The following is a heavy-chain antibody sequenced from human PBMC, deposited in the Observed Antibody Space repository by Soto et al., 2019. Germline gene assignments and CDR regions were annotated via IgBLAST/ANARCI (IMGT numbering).Heavy chain of an antibody. V-gene: IGHV4-39*01. CDR1: GGSISSSSYY. J-gene: IGHJ4*02. Sequence: QLQLQESGPGLVKPSETLSLTCTVSGGSISSSSYYWGWIRQPPGKGLEWIGNIYYSGSTYYNPSLNSRGPISVDTSKNQFSLQLSSVTAADTAVYYCARRGAGGIAVAGTSFDDWGQGTLVTVSS. D-gene: IGHD6-19*01. CDR3: ARRGAGGIAVAGTSFDD. CDR2: IYYSGST.